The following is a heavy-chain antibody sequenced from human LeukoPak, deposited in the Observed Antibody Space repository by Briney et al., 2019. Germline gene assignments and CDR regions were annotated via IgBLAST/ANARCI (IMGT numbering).Heavy chain of an antibody. D-gene: IGHD6-6*01. CDR3: ARTSIATRHFDY. V-gene: IGHV4-31*03. Sequence: SETLSLTCTVSGGSISSDAYFWSWIRQHPGKGLEWIGYIYYSGSTYCNPSLKSRVTISVDTSKNQFSLKLSSVTAADTAVYYCARTSIATRHFDYWGQGTLVTVSS. CDR2: IYYSGST. J-gene: IGHJ4*02. CDR1: GGSISSDAYF.